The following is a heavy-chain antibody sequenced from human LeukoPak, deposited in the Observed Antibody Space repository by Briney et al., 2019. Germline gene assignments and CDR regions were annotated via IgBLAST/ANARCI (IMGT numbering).Heavy chain of an antibody. CDR2: INHSGST. Sequence: PSETQSLTCAVYGGSFSGYCWSWIRQPPGKGLEWIGEINHSGSTNCNPSLKSRVTISVDTSKNQFSLKLSSVTAADTAVYYCARASYCSGGSCSYYYYYYMDVWGKGTTVTVSS. CDR1: GGSFSGYC. D-gene: IGHD2-15*01. CDR3: ARASYCSGGSCSYYYYYYMDV. V-gene: IGHV4-34*01. J-gene: IGHJ6*03.